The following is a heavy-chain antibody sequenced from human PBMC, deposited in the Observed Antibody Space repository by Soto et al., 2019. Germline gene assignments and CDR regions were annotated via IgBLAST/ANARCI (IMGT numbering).Heavy chain of an antibody. CDR2: ISSSGGAL. V-gene: IGHV3-11*01. D-gene: IGHD1-1*01. CDR3: ARDPDTTSKIDY. Sequence: ESGGGLVKPGESLRLSCAASGFTFSYHYMSWVRRAPGKGLEWVSYISSSGGALYYADSVKGRFTISRDNAKNSLYLQMNSVRVEDTAVYYCARDPDTTSKIDYWGQGTLVTVSS. J-gene: IGHJ4*02. CDR1: GFTFSYHY.